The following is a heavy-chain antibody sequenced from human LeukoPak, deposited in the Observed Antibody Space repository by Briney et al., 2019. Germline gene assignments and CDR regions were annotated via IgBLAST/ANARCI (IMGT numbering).Heavy chain of an antibody. D-gene: IGHD2-15*01. CDR2: IYYSGST. V-gene: IGHV4-59*01. J-gene: IGHJ4*02. Sequence: SETLSLTCTVSGDSISSYYWSWIRQPPGKGLEWIGYIYYSGSTNYNPSLKSRVTISVDTSKNQFSLKLTSVAAADTAVYYCARGACSGGSCYRIAVAYFDYWGQGTLVTVSS. CDR1: GDSISSYY. CDR3: ARGACSGGSCYRIAVAYFDY.